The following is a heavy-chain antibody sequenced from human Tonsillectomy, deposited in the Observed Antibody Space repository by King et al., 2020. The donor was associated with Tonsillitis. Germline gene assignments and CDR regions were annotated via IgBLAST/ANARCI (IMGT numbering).Heavy chain of an antibody. V-gene: IGHV3-30-3*01. J-gene: IGHJ4*02. CDR1: GFTFSSYA. CDR2: ISYDGSNK. CDR3: ARGDGGGGNPGY. D-gene: IGHD4-23*01. Sequence: VQLVESGGGVVQPGRSLRLSCAASGFTFSSYAMHWVRQAPGKGLEWVAVISYDGSNKYYADSVKGRFTISRDNSKNTLYLQMNSLRAEDTAVYYCARGDGGGGNPGYWGQGTLVTVSS.